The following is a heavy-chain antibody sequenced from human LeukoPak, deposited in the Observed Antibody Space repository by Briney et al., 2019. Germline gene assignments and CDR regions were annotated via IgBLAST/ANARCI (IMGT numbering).Heavy chain of an antibody. CDR1: GFTFNSYA. CDR2: ISGSGGST. V-gene: IGHV3-23*01. D-gene: IGHD2-2*01. Sequence: GGSLRLSCAASGFTFNSYAMSWVRQAPGKGLEWVSAISGSGGSTYYADSVKGRFTISRDNSKNTLYLQMNSLRAEDTAVYYCAKDKVPAARRGGFDPWGQGTLVTVSS. J-gene: IGHJ5*02. CDR3: AKDKVPAARRGGFDP.